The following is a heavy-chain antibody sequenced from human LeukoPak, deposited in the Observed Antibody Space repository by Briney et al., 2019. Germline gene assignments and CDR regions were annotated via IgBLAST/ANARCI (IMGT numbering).Heavy chain of an antibody. CDR2: IYYSGST. V-gene: IGHV4-59*01. J-gene: IGHJ4*02. D-gene: IGHD6-13*01. CDR3: ARHSSSWYYFDY. Sequence: SETLSLTCTVSCGSISSYYWSWIRQPPGKELEWIGYIYYSGSTNYTPSLKSRVTISVDTSKTQFSLKLSSVTAADAAVYYCARHSSSWYYFDYWGQGTLVTVSS. CDR1: CGSISSYY.